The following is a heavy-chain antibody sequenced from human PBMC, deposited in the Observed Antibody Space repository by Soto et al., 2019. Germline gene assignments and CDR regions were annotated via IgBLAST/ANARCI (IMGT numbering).Heavy chain of an antibody. CDR2: INHSGSS. Sequence: QVQLQQWGAGLLKPSETLSLTCAVYGGSFSGYYWSWIRQPPGKGLEWIGEINHSGSSNYNPSLVSRGAISIDTYKIPVSLRVSSVTDAATAVYYCARGSWQPRCDFGGRGPLVTVSS. V-gene: IGHV4-34*02. D-gene: IGHD5-12*01. CDR1: GGSFSGYY. J-gene: IGHJ4*02. CDR3: ARGSWQPRCDF.